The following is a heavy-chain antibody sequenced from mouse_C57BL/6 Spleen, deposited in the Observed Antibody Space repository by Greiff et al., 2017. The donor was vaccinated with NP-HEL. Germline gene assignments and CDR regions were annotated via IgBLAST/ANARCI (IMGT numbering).Heavy chain of an antibody. D-gene: IGHD1-1*01. CDR1: GFTFSSYA. Sequence: EVQGVESGGGLVKPGGSLKLSCAASGFTFSSYAMSWVRQTPEKRLEWVATISDGGSYTNYPDNVKGRFTISRDNAKNNLYLQMSHLKSEDTAMYYCARSLLLRGAMDYWGQGTSVTVSS. V-gene: IGHV5-4*01. J-gene: IGHJ4*01. CDR2: ISDGGSYT. CDR3: ARSLLLRGAMDY.